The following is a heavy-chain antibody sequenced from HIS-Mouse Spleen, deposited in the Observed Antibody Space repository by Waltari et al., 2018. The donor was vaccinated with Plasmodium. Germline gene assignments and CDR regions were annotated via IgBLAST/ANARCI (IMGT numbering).Heavy chain of an antibody. CDR3: ARVGRGYSGYDSVVVGY. CDR1: GGSISSSSSY. D-gene: IGHD5-12*01. V-gene: IGHV4-39*07. J-gene: IGHJ4*02. Sequence: QLQLQESGPGLVKPSETLSLTCPVSGGSISSSSSYWGWIRHPPGKGLEWIGSIYYSGSTYYNPSLKSRVTISVDTSKNQFSLKLSSVTAADTAVYYCARVGRGYSGYDSVVVGYWGQGTLVTVSS. CDR2: IYYSGST.